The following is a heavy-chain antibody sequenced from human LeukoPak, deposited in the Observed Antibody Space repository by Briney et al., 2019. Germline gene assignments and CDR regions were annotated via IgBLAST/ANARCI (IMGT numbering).Heavy chain of an antibody. CDR1: GFTFSTHA. CDR2: ILYDGSNK. Sequence: GGSLRLSCAASGFTFSTHAMHWVRQAPGKGLEWVALILYDGSNKHYADSVKGRFTISRDNSKNTLYLQMNRLRAEDTAVYYCARIPYGSGTYTDYWGQGTLVTVSS. CDR3: ARIPYGSGTYTDY. D-gene: IGHD3-10*01. J-gene: IGHJ4*02. V-gene: IGHV3-30-3*01.